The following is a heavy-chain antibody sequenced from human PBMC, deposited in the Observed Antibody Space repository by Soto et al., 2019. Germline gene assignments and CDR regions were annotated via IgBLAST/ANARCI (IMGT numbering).Heavy chain of an antibody. D-gene: IGHD1-1*01. CDR2: IRSSGDRT. J-gene: IGHJ6*02. CDR1: GFTFSSYA. Sequence: GGSLRLSCAASGFTFSSYAMSWVRQAPGKGLEWVSVIRSSGDRTYYADSVKGRFTIFRDNSKNTLYMQMNSLRAEDTAVYYCAKQQGPGTPYYYAMDVWGQGTTVTVSS. CDR3: AKQQGPGTPYYYAMDV. V-gene: IGHV3-23*01.